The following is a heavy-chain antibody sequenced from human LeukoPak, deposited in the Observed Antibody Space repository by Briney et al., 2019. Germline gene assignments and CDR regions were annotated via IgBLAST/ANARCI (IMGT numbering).Heavy chain of an antibody. Sequence: GGSLRLSCAASGFTFSSYAMSWVRQAPGKGLEWVSAISGSGGSTYYADSVKGRFTISRDNSKNTLYLQMNSLRAEDTAVYYCARDSGIGGDAANMDVWGKGTTVTVSS. CDR1: GFTFSSYA. CDR2: ISGSGGST. J-gene: IGHJ6*03. CDR3: ARDSGIGGDAANMDV. V-gene: IGHV3-23*01. D-gene: IGHD3-10*01.